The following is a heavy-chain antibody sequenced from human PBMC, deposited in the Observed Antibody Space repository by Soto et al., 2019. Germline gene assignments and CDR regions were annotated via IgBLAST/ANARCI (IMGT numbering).Heavy chain of an antibody. CDR1: GFTFSSYG. J-gene: IGHJ6*02. V-gene: IGHV3-30*18. D-gene: IGHD3-3*01. CDR2: ISYDGSNK. CDR3: AKDSYDCWIGYYLTGREGYYYGMDV. Sequence: GGSLRLSCAASGFTFSSYGMHWVRQAPGKGLEWVAVISYDGSNKYYADSVKGRFTISRDNSKNTLYLQMNSLRAVATAVYYCAKDSYDCWIGYYLTGREGYYYGMDVWGQGTTVTV.